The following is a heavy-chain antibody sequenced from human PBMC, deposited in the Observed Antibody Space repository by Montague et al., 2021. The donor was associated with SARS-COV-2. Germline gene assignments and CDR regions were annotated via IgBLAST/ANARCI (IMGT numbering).Heavy chain of an antibody. CDR2: ICYSGNT. Sequence: SETLSLTCTVSAGSIGTSSYYWGWTRQPPGKGPEWIGSICYSGNTYYNPSLKSRVSISGDTSKNQFSLKFSSVTAADTAVYYCVKQEFRGAALYYFDNWGQGTLVNVSS. D-gene: IGHD3-10*01. CDR3: VKQEFRGAALYYFDN. CDR1: AGSIGTSSYY. V-gene: IGHV4-39*01. J-gene: IGHJ4*02.